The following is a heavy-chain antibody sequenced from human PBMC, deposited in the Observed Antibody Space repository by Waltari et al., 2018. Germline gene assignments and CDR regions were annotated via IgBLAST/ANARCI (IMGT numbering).Heavy chain of an antibody. D-gene: IGHD2-21*02. CDR3: ARQFPALVTDFGSGFLHCFFEI. Sequence: EVQLVQSRAEVKKPGESLKISCKGSGFNFSNYWIGWVRLMPGKGLEWMGIICPADSDTRYGPSLQGQVIISAGKSIGTVYLQWSSLKASDTAIYYCARQFPALVTDFGSGFLHCFFEIWGRGTLVTVSA. V-gene: IGHV5-51*01. CDR1: GFNFSNYW. CDR2: ICPADSDT. J-gene: IGHJ2*01.